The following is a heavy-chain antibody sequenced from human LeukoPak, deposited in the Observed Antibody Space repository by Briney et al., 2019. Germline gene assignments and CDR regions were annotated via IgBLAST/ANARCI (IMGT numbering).Heavy chain of an antibody. CDR2: INHSGST. V-gene: IGHV4-34*01. CDR3: ASPLWFGGP. J-gene: IGHJ5*02. D-gene: IGHD3-10*01. CDR1: SGSFSGYY. Sequence: PSETLSLTCAVYSGSFSGYYWIWIRQPPGKGLEWIGEINHSGSTNYNPSLKSRVTISVDTSKNQFSLKLSSVTAADTAVYYCASPLWFGGPWGQGTLVTVSS.